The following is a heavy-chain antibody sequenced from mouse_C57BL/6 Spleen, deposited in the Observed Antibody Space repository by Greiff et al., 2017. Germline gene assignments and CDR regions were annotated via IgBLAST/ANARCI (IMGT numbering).Heavy chain of an antibody. Sequence: EVKLQESGAELVRPGASVKLSCTASGFNIKDYYMHWVKQRPEQGLEWIGRIDPEDGDTEYAPKFQGKATMTADTSSNTAYLQLSSLTSEDTAVYYCTVCMTTVVATDYWGQGTTLTVSS. CDR1: GFNIKDYY. V-gene: IGHV14-1*01. D-gene: IGHD1-1*01. CDR3: TVCMTTVVATDY. J-gene: IGHJ2*01. CDR2: IDPEDGDT.